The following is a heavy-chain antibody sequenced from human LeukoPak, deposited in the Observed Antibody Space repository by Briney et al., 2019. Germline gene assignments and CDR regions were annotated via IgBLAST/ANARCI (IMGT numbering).Heavy chain of an antibody. D-gene: IGHD3-22*01. Sequence: ASVKVSCKASGYTFTDYYMHWVRQAPGQGLEWMGWINPDSGGPNYAQKFQGRVTMTRDTSISTAYMELSRLRSDDTAVYYCARESRGILNYFDFWGQGTLVTVSS. CDR3: ARESRGILNYFDF. V-gene: IGHV1-2*02. CDR2: INPDSGGP. CDR1: GYTFTDYY. J-gene: IGHJ4*02.